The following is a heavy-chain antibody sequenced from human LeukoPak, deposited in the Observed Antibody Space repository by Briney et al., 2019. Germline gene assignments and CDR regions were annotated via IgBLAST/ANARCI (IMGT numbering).Heavy chain of an antibody. D-gene: IGHD3-22*01. CDR2: ISGSGGST. V-gene: IGHV3-23*01. CDR3: AKDAISDPAMIVVVITGFDY. J-gene: IGHJ4*02. CDR1: GFTFSSYA. Sequence: PGGSLRLSCAASGFTFSSYAMSWVRQAPGKGLEWVSAISGSGGSTYYADSVKGRFTISRDDSKNTLYLQMNSLRAEDTAVYYCAKDAISDPAMIVVVITGFDYWGQGTLVTVSS.